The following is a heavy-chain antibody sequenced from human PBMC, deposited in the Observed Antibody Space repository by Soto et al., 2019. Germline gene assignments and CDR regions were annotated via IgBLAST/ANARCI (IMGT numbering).Heavy chain of an antibody. J-gene: IGHJ6*02. V-gene: IGHV3-33*01. Sequence: GSLRLSCAASGFTFSSYGMHWVRQAPGKGLEWVAVIWYDGSNKYYADSVKGRFTISRDNSKNTLYLQMNSLRAEDTAVYYCARDRVMKQWLVHYYYYGMDVWGQGTTVTVSS. CDR2: IWYDGSNK. D-gene: IGHD6-19*01. CDR3: ARDRVMKQWLVHYYYYGMDV. CDR1: GFTFSSYG.